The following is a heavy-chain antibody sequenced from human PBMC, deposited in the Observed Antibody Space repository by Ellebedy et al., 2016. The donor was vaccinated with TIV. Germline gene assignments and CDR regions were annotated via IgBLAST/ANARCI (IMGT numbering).Heavy chain of an antibody. Sequence: PGGSLRLSCAATGFTFSNYGMSWVRQAPGKGLEWVTSISDKGASFYAESIRGRFTISRDNSKNTVLLQMSNLRDEDTAIYFCAKITGYVDPFDFWGQGTLVTVSS. J-gene: IGHJ4*02. CDR1: GFTFSNYG. CDR2: ISDKGAS. CDR3: AKITGYVDPFDF. D-gene: IGHD6-13*01. V-gene: IGHV3-23*01.